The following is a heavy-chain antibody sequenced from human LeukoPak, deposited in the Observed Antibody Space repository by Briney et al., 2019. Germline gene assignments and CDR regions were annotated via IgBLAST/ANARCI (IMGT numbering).Heavy chain of an antibody. V-gene: IGHV1-18*01. CDR1: GYTFTSYG. J-gene: IGHJ6*02. Sequence: ASVKVSCKASGYTFTSYGSSWVRQAPGQGLEWMGWISAYNGNTNYAQKLQGRVTMTTDTSTSTAYMELRSLRSDDTAVYYCAREGDSSWPDYYYYYGMDVWGQGTTVTVSS. D-gene: IGHD6-13*01. CDR2: ISAYNGNT. CDR3: AREGDSSWPDYYYYYGMDV.